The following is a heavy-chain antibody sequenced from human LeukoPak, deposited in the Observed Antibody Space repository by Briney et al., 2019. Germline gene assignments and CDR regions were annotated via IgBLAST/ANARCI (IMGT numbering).Heavy chain of an antibody. CDR2: ISGSGGST. Sequence: GGSLRLSCAASGFTFSSYAMSWVRQAPGKGLEWVSAISGSGGSTYYADSVKGRFTISRDNSKNTLYLQMNSLRAEDTAVYYCAKVAAADREGGEYYFDYWGQGTLVTVSS. J-gene: IGHJ4*02. CDR1: GFTFSSYA. D-gene: IGHD6-25*01. CDR3: AKVAAADREGGEYYFDY. V-gene: IGHV3-23*01.